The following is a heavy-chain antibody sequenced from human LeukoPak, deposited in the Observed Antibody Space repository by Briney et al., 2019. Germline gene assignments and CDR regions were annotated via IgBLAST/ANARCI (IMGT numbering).Heavy chain of an antibody. CDR2: IKTDGSST. V-gene: IGHV3-74*01. CDR3: VAYNWNYPDY. D-gene: IGHD1-20*01. J-gene: IGHJ4*02. Sequence: GGSLRLSRAASGFSFSSYYMYWVRHAPGKGLVWVSRIKTDGSSTAYADSVKGRFTISRDNAKNTLYLQMNSLRAEDTAVYYCVAYNWNYPDYWGQGTLVTVSS. CDR1: GFSFSSYY.